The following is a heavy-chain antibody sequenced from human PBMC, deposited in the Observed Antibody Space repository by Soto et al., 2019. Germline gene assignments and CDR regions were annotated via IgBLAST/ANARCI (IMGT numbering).Heavy chain of an antibody. V-gene: IGHV4-38-2*02. Sequence: SETLSLTCSVSGYSISSGYYWGWIRQAPGKGLEWIGNIHHSGSTYYNPSLGSRVTISIDTSKNQFPLRLTSVTAADTAIYYCARDISASDGDYWGQGTLVTVPQ. D-gene: IGHD2-21*01. CDR2: IHHSGST. CDR3: ARDISASDGDY. CDR1: GYSISSGYY. J-gene: IGHJ4*02.